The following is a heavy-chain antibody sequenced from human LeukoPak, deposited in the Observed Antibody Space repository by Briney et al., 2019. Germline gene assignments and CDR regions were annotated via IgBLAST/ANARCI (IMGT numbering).Heavy chain of an antibody. Sequence: GGSLRLSCAASGSTFDSYAMTWVRQAPGKGLEWVSTVSASGAGTYFADSVKGRFTISRDNSKNTLYLQMNYLRAEDTAVYYCANNGGVAVAGSFDNWGQGTLVTVSS. CDR3: ANNGGVAVAGSFDN. CDR1: GSTFDSYA. V-gene: IGHV3-23*01. CDR2: VSASGAGT. J-gene: IGHJ4*02. D-gene: IGHD6-19*01.